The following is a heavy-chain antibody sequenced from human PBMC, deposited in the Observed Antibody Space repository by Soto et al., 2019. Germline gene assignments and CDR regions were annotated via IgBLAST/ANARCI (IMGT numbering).Heavy chain of an antibody. D-gene: IGHD2-21*02. CDR3: ARAVNEVTPNVWLH. Sequence: ASVKVSCKASGYTLITYGIHWLYQAPGQSLEWMGWITTGDGSTKYSQKFQGRVTFTRDTSANTAYMELSSLTSEDTAVYYCARAVNEVTPNVWLHWGQGTQVTVSS. J-gene: IGHJ4*02. CDR2: ITTGDGST. CDR1: GYTLITYG. V-gene: IGHV1-3*04.